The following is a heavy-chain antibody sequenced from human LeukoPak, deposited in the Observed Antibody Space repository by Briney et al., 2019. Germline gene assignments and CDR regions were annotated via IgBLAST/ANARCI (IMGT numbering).Heavy chain of an antibody. CDR3: ATGGWWGASDAFDI. CDR1: GYTLTELS. Sequence: ASVKVSCRVSGYTLTELSMHWVRQAPGKGLEWMGGFDPEDGETIYAQKFQGRVTMTEDTSTDTAYMELSSLRSEDTAVYYCATGGWWGASDAFDIWGQGTLVTVSS. CDR2: FDPEDGET. J-gene: IGHJ3*02. D-gene: IGHD2-15*01. V-gene: IGHV1-24*01.